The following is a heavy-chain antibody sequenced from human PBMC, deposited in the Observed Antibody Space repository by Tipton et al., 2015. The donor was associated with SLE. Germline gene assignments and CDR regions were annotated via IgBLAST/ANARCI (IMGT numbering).Heavy chain of an antibody. D-gene: IGHD1-26*01. Sequence: RSLRLSCAASGFSFDDYALHWVRQAPGKGLEWVSGIGWDSAYIAYADSLEGRFTISRDNAKSSLYLQMNSLRPEDTAFYYCVRVGTPDYYMDVWGKGTRVSVSS. CDR3: VRVGTPDYYMDV. V-gene: IGHV3-9*01. J-gene: IGHJ6*03. CDR1: GFSFDDYA. CDR2: IGWDSAYI.